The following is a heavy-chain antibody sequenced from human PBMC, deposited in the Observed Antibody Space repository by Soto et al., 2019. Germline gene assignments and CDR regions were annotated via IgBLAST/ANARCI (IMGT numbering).Heavy chain of an antibody. CDR1: GGSISSSNW. J-gene: IGHJ4*02. D-gene: IGHD5-18*01. CDR2: IYYSGST. CDR3: ARSYGSCFDY. Sequence: SETLSLTCALSGGSISSSNWWGWNRQAPGKGLEWIGYIYYSGSTNSNPSLKSRVTISVDTSKNQFSLKLSSVTAADPAVYYCARSYGSCFDYWDQGKLVTVSS. V-gene: IGHV4-4*02.